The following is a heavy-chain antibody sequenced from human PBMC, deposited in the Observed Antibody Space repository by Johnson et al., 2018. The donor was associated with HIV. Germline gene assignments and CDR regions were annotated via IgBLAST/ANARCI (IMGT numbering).Heavy chain of an antibody. CDR3: ARDRGYWDAFDI. CDR1: GFTVSSNY. V-gene: IGHV3-74*01. CDR2: INSDGSST. D-gene: IGHD3-22*01. Sequence: MLLVESGGGLVQPGGSLRLSCAASGFTVSSNYMSWVRQAPGKGLEWVSRINSDGSSTSYADSVKGRFTISRDNAKNSLYLQMNSLRAEDTAVYYCARDRGYWDAFDIWGQGTMVTVSS. J-gene: IGHJ3*02.